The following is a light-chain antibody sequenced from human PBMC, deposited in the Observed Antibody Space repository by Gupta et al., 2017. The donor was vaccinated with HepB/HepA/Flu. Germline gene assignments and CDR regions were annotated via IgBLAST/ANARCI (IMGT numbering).Light chain of an antibody. V-gene: IGKV1-17*01. CDR2: GAS. Sequence: GDRVTITCRASQAIRNDLASYQQKPGEAPKCLIYGASSLQSGVPSRFRGRRSGTDFTLAISSLQPADVATYYCQPDDTYPWTFGRGTKVEIK. CDR3: QPDDTYPWT. J-gene: IGKJ1*01. CDR1: QAIRND.